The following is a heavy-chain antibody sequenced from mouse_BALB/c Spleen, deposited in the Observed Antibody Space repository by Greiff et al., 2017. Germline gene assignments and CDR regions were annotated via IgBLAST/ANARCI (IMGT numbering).Heavy chain of an antibody. CDR2: IRSKSNNYAT. J-gene: IGHJ4*01. CDR3: VRRRYDGYYAMDY. CDR1: GFTFNTYA. V-gene: IGHV10-1*02. D-gene: IGHD2-14*01. Sequence: EVQGVESGGGLVQPKGSLKLSCAASGFTFNTYAMNWVRQAPGKGLEWVARIRSKSNNYATYYADSVKDRFTISRDDSQSMLYLQMNNLKTEDTAMYYCVRRRYDGYYAMDYWGQGTSVTVSS.